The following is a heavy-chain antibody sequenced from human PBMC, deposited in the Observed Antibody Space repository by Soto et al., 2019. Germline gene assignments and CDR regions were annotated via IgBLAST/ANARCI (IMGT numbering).Heavy chain of an antibody. CDR3: ARSFHYYDSSGLIDY. J-gene: IGHJ4*02. D-gene: IGHD3-22*01. Sequence: QVQLVESGGGVVQPGRSLRLSCAASGFTFSSYAMHGVRQAPGKGLEWVAVISYDGSNKYYADSVKGRFTISRDNSKNTLYLQMNSLRAEDTAVYYCARSFHYYDSSGLIDYWGQGTLVTVSS. CDR1: GFTFSSYA. V-gene: IGHV3-30-3*01. CDR2: ISYDGSNK.